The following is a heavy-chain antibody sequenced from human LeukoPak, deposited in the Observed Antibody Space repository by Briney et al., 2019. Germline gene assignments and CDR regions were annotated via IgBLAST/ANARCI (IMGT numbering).Heavy chain of an antibody. V-gene: IGHV4-30-2*01. CDR1: GVSISSAGYS. CDR3: ATGDNKQWPV. Sequence: SETLSLTCGVSGVSISSAGYSWSWIRQPPGKGLEWIGYVYHTGSTHYNPSLRSRVTMSVDKSKNQFSLEVKSVTAADTAVYFCATGDNKQWPVWGQGTLVTVSS. CDR2: VYHTGST. D-gene: IGHD6-19*01. J-gene: IGHJ4*02.